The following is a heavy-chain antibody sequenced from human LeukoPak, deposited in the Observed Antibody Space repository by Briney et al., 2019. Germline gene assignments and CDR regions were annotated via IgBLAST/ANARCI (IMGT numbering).Heavy chain of an antibody. D-gene: IGHD1-1*01. J-gene: IGHJ6*02. CDR1: GYTFTSYD. Sequence: ASVKVSCKASGYTFTSYDINWVRQATGQGLEWMGWMNPNSGNTGYAQKFQGSVTMTRNTSISTAYMELSSLRSEDTAVYYCARGVRGLRQRHYYYGMDVWGQGTTVTVSS. CDR3: ARGVRGLRQRHYYYGMDV. V-gene: IGHV1-8*01. CDR2: MNPNSGNT.